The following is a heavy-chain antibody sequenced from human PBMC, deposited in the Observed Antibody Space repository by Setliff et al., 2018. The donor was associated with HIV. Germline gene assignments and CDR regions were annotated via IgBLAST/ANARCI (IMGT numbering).Heavy chain of an antibody. Sequence: SETLSLTCVVSGYSIGSGYYWGWIRRPPGKGLEWIGSVFHSGTTYHKPSLDSRVTISVDTSRNQFSLSLTSVTAADTALYYCARIGGTVVGGDNFDYWGPGILVTVSS. J-gene: IGHJ4*02. CDR1: GYSIGSGYY. CDR3: ARIGGTVVGGDNFDY. CDR2: VFHSGTT. D-gene: IGHD1-7*01. V-gene: IGHV4-38-2*01.